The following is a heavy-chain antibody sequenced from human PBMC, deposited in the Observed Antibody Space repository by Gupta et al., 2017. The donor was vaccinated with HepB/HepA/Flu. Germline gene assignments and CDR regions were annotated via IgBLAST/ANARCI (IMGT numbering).Heavy chain of an antibody. D-gene: IGHD2-8*01. CDR1: GFPFSNAW. J-gene: IGHJ2*01. CDR3: TTYQRMKRKEWYVDL. Sequence: EAQPVNSGGGLVKPGGSLRLSCSASGFPFSNAWMRWVRQAPGKGLEWGVRNKRKSDGGRTEYESHGKGKFTISRDDSKNKRSMQNNSLKNEETDGYYCTTYQRMKRKEWYVDLWVPGNLVIVS. CDR2: NKRKSDGGRT. V-gene: IGHV3-15*01.